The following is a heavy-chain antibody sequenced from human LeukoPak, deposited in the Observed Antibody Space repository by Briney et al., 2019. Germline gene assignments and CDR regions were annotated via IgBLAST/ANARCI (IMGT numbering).Heavy chain of an antibody. CDR3: AKRVAGAVYYFDY. V-gene: IGHV3-23*01. Sequence: GGSLRLSCAASEFTFSNYAMSWVRQAPGQGLEWVSGISASGGSTYYADSVKGRFTISRDNSRNTLYLQMNSLRVEDTAVYYCAKRVAGAVYYFDYWGQGTLVTVSS. CDR2: ISASGGST. J-gene: IGHJ4*02. CDR1: EFTFSNYA. D-gene: IGHD6-19*01.